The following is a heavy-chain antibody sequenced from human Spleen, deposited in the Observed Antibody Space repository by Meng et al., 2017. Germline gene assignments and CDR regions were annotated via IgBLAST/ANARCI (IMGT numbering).Heavy chain of an antibody. CDR2: ISSYNGDT. D-gene: IGHD6-13*01. CDR1: GYTFTKYD. J-gene: IGHJ4*02. Sequence: ASVKVSCKASGYTFTKYDLNWVRQAPGQGLEWMGGISSYNGDTNYAQNLLGRITMTTDTSTSTAYMELRSLRSDDTAVYYCARDEDISAAGKLFGDYWGQGTLVNVSS. CDR3: ARDEDISAAGKLFGDY. V-gene: IGHV1-18*01.